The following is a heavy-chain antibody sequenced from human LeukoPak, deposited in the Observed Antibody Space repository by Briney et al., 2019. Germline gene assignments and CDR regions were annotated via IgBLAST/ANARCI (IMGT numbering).Heavy chain of an antibody. J-gene: IGHJ4*02. CDR1: GFTFSSYG. Sequence: GGSLRLSCAASGFTFSSYGMHWVRQAPGKGLEWVAFIRYDGSNKYYADSVKGRFTISRDNSKNTLYLQMNSLRAEDTAVYYCAKVRGVVITFFDYCGQGTLVTVSS. CDR2: IRYDGSNK. CDR3: AKVRGVVITFFDY. V-gene: IGHV3-30*02. D-gene: IGHD3-22*01.